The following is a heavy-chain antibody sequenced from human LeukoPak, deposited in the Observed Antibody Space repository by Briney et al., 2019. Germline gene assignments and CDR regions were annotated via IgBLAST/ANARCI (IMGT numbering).Heavy chain of an antibody. V-gene: IGHV4-39*07. CDR2: IYYSGST. J-gene: IGHJ6*03. CDR3: ARDLTGTTVMDV. CDR1: GFTFSSYS. D-gene: IGHD1-20*01. Sequence: PGGSLRLSCAASGFTFSSYSMNWVRQAPGKGLEWVGSIYYSGSTYYNPSLKSRVTISVDTSKNQFSLKLSSVTAADTAVYYCARDLTGTTVMDVWGKGTTVTVSS.